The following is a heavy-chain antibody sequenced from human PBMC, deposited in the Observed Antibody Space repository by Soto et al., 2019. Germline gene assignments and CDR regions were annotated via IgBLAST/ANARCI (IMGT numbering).Heavy chain of an antibody. CDR1: GFTFSNYW. D-gene: IGHD3-16*01. Sequence: EAQLVGSGGGLVQPGGSLRVSCSVSGFTFSNYWMSWVRQAPGQGLEWVAKIKQDGSEKDSVDSVEGRFNISRDKANNALYLHMYDLRGEDTVVYYCARGGRDAYDWFDPWGQGTLVTVSS. CDR2: IKQDGSEK. J-gene: IGHJ5*02. CDR3: ARGGRDAYDWFDP. V-gene: IGHV3-7*01.